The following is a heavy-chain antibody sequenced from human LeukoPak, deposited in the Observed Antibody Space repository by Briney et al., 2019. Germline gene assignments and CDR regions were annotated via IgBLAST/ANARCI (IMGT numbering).Heavy chain of an antibody. Sequence: ASVKVSCKASGYTFATYGITWVRQAPGQGLEWMGWINTYNANTNYAQKLQGRVTMTTDTSTSTAYMELRSLRSDDTAVYYCAIHGGGPSPWGQGTLVTVSS. CDR2: INTYNANT. CDR3: AIHGGGPSP. CDR1: GYTFATYG. D-gene: IGHD3-10*01. J-gene: IGHJ4*02. V-gene: IGHV1-18*01.